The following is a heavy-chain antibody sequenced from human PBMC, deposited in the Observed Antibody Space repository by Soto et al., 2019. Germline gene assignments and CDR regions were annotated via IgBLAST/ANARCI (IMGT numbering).Heavy chain of an antibody. J-gene: IGHJ5*02. V-gene: IGHV4-59*01. CDR1: GGSISSYY. CDR2: IYYSGST. Sequence: QVQLQESGPGLVKPSETLSLTCTVSGGSISSYYWSWIRQPPGKGLEWIGYIYYSGSTNYNPSLKSRVTISVDTSKNQFSLKLSSVTAADTAVYYCARVASGISYNWFDPWGQGTLVTVSS. D-gene: IGHD1-26*01. CDR3: ARVASGISYNWFDP.